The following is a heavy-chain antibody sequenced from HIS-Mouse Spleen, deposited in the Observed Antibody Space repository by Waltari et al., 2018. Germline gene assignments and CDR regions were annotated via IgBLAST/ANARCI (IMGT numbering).Heavy chain of an antibody. V-gene: IGHV4-61*01. D-gene: IGHD6-19*01. CDR1: GGSVSSGSYY. CDR2: IYYSGST. J-gene: IGHJ3*02. CDR3: ASRSYSSGWYKAFDI. Sequence: QVQLQESGPGLVKPSETLSLTCTVSGGSVSSGSYYWRWLRQPPGKGLEWIGYIYYSGSTNYNPSLKSRVTISVDTSKNQFSLKLSSVTAADTAVYYCASRSYSSGWYKAFDIWGQGTMVTVSS.